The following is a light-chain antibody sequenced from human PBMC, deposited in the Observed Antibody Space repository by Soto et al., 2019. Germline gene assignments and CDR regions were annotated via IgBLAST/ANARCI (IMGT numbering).Light chain of an antibody. Sequence: EIVMTQSPDTLSVSPGERAALSCRASQSIRYNVAWYQQKPGQAPRLLIYGAFIRASGIPARFSGSGSGTEFTLTISSLQSEDFAVYYCQQYNDWPPYSFGQGTKVDIK. J-gene: IGKJ2*01. CDR1: QSIRYN. CDR3: QQYNDWPPYS. V-gene: IGKV3D-15*01. CDR2: GAF.